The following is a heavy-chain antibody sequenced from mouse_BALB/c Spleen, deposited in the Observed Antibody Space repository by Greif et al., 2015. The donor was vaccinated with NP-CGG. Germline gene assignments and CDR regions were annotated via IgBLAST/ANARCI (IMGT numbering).Heavy chain of an antibody. CDR2: ISSGGSYT. D-gene: IGHD1-1*01. CDR1: GFTYSSYA. V-gene: IGHV5-9-3*01. Sequence: EVHLVESGGGLVKPGGSLKLSCAASGFTYSSYAMSWVRQTPEKRLEWVATISSGGSYTYYPDSVKGRFTISRDNAKNTLYLQMSSLRSEDTAMYYCARPYYYGSVWYFDVWGAGTTVTVSS. CDR3: ARPYYYGSVWYFDV. J-gene: IGHJ1*01.